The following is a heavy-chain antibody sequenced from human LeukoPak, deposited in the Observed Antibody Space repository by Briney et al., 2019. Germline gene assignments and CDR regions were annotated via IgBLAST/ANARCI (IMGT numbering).Heavy chain of an antibody. D-gene: IGHD3-22*01. V-gene: IGHV1-18*01. CDR1: GNTFTSYG. Sequence: ASVKLSCKASGNTFTSYGISWVRQAPGQGLEWMGWISAYNGNTNYAQKLQGRVTMTTDTSTSTAYMELRSLRSDDTAVYYCARAPTYYYDGSGYLCYWGQGTLVTVSS. J-gene: IGHJ4*02. CDR2: ISAYNGNT. CDR3: ARAPTYYYDGSGYLCY.